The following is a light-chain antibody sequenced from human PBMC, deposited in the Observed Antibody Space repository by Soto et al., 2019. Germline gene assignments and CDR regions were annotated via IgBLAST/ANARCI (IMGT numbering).Light chain of an antibody. CDR3: QQRMNWPLT. CDR2: GAS. J-gene: IGKJ5*01. Sequence: EIVMTQSPATLSVSPGERATLSCRASQSVSSNLAWYQQKPGQAPRLLIYGASTRATGIPARFSGSGSGTEFTLTISSLQSEDVAVYYCQQRMNWPLTFGQGTRPAV. V-gene: IGKV3-15*01. CDR1: QSVSSN.